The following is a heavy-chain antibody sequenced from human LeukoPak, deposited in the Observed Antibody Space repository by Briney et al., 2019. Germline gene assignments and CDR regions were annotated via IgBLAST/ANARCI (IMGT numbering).Heavy chain of an antibody. CDR3: ARLQTYYYDSSGMEGAFDI. V-gene: IGHV4-30-4*08. D-gene: IGHD3-22*01. Sequence: SQTLSLTCTVSGGSISSGDYYWSWIRQPPGKGLEWIGYIYYSGSTYYNPSLKSRVTISVDTSKNQFSRKLSSVTAADTAVYYCARLQTYYYDSSGMEGAFDIWGQGTMVTVSS. CDR2: IYYSGST. J-gene: IGHJ3*02. CDR1: GGSISSGDYY.